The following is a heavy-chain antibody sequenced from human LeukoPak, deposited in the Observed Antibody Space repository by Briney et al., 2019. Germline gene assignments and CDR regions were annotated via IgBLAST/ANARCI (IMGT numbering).Heavy chain of an antibody. CDR3: ARSGGSGFQLDS. CDR1: GGSIGSYY. D-gene: IGHD1-26*01. J-gene: IGHJ4*02. Sequence: PSETLSLTSTVSGGSIGSYYWSWVRQPAGKGLEWIGRSYTTGRTIYNPSLKSRVTMSLDTSKNQLSLNLSSVTAADTAVYYCARSGGSGFQLDSWGQGTLVTVSS. CDR2: SYTTGRT. V-gene: IGHV4-4*07.